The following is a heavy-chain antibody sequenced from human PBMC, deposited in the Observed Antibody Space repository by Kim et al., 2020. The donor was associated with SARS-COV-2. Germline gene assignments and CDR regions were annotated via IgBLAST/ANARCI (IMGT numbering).Heavy chain of an antibody. CDR3: ARAIAVAGAYDAFDI. D-gene: IGHD6-19*01. Sequence: GAARGRFSISRDNAKNTLYLQRNSLIAEDTAVYYCARAIAVAGAYDAFDIWGQGTMVTVSS. V-gene: IGHV3-74*01. J-gene: IGHJ3*02.